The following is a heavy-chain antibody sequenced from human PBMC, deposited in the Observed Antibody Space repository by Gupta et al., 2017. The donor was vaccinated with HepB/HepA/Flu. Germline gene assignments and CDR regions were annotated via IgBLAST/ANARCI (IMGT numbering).Heavy chain of an antibody. V-gene: IGHV3-23*01. Sequence: VQLFQAGGGLVQPGGSLRLSCAASGLTFSSYAMSWVRQAPGKGLEWLSPISGSGGRTYYAYVVRGRFTISSDNAKKTLFLQINRLRADDAAVYCGARVVGATERPFDDWGQGTMVTVYS. D-gene: IGHD1-26*01. CDR2: ISGSGGRT. J-gene: IGHJ4*02. CDR3: ARVVGATERPFDD. CDR1: GLTFSSYA.